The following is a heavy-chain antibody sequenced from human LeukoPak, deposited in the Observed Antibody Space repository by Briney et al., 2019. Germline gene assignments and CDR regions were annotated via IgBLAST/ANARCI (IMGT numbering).Heavy chain of an antibody. CDR3: ARGSREGYNYFDY. V-gene: IGHV4-30-2*01. D-gene: IGHD5-24*01. Sequence: PSETLSLTCTVSGGSISSGGYYWSWIRQPPGKGLEWIGYIYHSGSTYYNPSLKSRVTISVDRSKNQFSLKLSSVTAADTAVYHCARGSREGYNYFDYWGQGTLVTVSS. CDR1: GGSISSGGYY. CDR2: IYHSGST. J-gene: IGHJ4*02.